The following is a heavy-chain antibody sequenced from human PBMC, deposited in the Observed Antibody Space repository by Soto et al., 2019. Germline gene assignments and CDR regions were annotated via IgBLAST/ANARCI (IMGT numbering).Heavy chain of an antibody. CDR1: GGSINSAGYY. V-gene: IGHV4-39*02. D-gene: IGHD6-13*01. Sequence: PSETLSLTCTVSGGSINSAGYYWGWIRQPPGKGLEWIGTIYYSGSTYYNPSLKSRVTISVDTSKNHFSLKLTSVTAADTAVYYCARLDRVAAAVIFDFWGQGTLVTVSS. CDR3: ARLDRVAAAVIFDF. CDR2: IYYSGST. J-gene: IGHJ4*02.